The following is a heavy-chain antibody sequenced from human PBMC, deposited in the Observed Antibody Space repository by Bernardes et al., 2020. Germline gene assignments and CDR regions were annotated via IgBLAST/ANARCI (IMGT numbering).Heavy chain of an antibody. J-gene: IGHJ4*02. Sequence: GGSLRLSCAASGFTFSSYSMNWVRQAPGKGLEWVSSISSSSSYIYYADSVKGRFTISRDSSKNTVYLQMNSLRAEDTALYYCVRGGGTEWGQGTLVTVPS. CDR2: ISSSSSYI. V-gene: IGHV3-21*04. CDR1: GFTFSSYS. CDR3: VRGGGTE. D-gene: IGHD2-15*01.